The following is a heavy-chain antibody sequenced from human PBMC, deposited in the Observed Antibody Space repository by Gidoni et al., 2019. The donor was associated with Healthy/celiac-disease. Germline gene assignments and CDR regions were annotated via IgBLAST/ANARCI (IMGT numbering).Heavy chain of an antibody. V-gene: IGHV3-74*01. D-gene: IGHD2-15*01. J-gene: IGHJ5*02. Sequence: EVQLVESGGGLVQPGGSLRLSCAASGFTFSSSWMHWVRQAPGKGLVWVSRINSDGSSTSYADSVKGRFTISRDNAKNTLYLQMNSLRAEDTAVYYCARGPYCSGGSCYNWFDPWGQGTLVTVSS. CDR3: ARGPYCSGGSCYNWFDP. CDR2: INSDGSST. CDR1: GFTFSSSW.